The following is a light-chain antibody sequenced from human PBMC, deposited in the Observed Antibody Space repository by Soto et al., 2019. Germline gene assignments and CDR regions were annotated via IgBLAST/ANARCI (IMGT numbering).Light chain of an antibody. CDR3: QQDGISPPNT. V-gene: IGKV3-20*01. Sequence: EIVLTQSPGTLSLSPGERATLSCRASQSVGSSYLAWYQQKPGQAPRLLIYAASSRATGVPERFSGSGSGTDFTLTISRLEPEYFAVYYCQQDGISPPNTFGQGTRLETK. J-gene: IGKJ5*01. CDR1: QSVGSSY. CDR2: AAS.